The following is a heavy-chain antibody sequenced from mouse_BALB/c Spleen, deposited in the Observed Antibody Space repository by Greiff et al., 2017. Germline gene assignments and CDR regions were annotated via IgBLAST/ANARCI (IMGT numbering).Heavy chain of an antibody. CDR3: ARVSPYDGSPCYAMDY. D-gene: IGHD1-1*01. V-gene: IGHV7-3*02. J-gene: IGHJ4*01. Sequence: EVQLVESGGGLVQPGGSLRLSCATSGFTFTDYYMSWVRQPPGKALEWLGFIRKKANGYTTEYSASLKGRFTSSRDNSQSILYLQMNNLRAEDRATYYSARVSPYDGSPCYAMDYWGQGTSVTVSS. CDR2: IRKKANGYTT. CDR1: GFTFTDYY.